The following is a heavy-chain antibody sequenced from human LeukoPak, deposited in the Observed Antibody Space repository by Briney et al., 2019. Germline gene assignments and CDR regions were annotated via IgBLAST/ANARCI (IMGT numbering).Heavy chain of an antibody. CDR3: ARLSGDITVFDL. J-gene: IGHJ5*02. Sequence: GGSLRLSCAASGFTFGNYWVSWVRQAPGKGLEWVATIRRDGVAKYYVDSVRGRFTISRDNAQNSLFLQMNSLRVEDTARYFCARLSGDITVFDLWGQGTQVTVSS. CDR2: IRRDGVAK. CDR1: GFTFGNYW. V-gene: IGHV3-7*01. D-gene: IGHD1-20*01.